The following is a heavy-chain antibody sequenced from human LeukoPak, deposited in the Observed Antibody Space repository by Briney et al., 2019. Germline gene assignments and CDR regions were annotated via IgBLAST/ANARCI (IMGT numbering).Heavy chain of an antibody. CDR1: EFPFSSYA. D-gene: IGHD2-2*01. V-gene: IGHV3-23*01. Sequence: GGSLRLSCAASEFPFSSYAMSWVRQAPGKGLEWVSAISDSGGSTYYADSVKGRFTISRDNSKNTLYLQMNSLRAGDTAIYYCARDLSRTSTTRFDIWGQGTLVTVSS. J-gene: IGHJ3*02. CDR2: ISDSGGST. CDR3: ARDLSRTSTTRFDI.